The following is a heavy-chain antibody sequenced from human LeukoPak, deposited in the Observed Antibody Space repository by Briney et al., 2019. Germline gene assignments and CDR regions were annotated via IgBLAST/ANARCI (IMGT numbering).Heavy chain of an antibody. V-gene: IGHV5-51*01. CDR1: GYSFTSYW. Sequence: GESLKISCKGSGYSFTSYWIGWVRQMPGKGLEWMGIIYPGDSDARYSPSFQGQVTISADKSISTAYLQWSSLKASDTAMYYCARLYGSGSYLFFPSFQDPWFDPWGQGTLVTVSS. J-gene: IGHJ5*02. CDR3: ARLYGSGSYLFFPSFQDPWFDP. D-gene: IGHD3-10*01. CDR2: IYPGDSDA.